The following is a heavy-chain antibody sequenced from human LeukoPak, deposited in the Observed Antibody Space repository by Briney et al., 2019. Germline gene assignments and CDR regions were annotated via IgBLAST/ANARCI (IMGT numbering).Heavy chain of an antibody. CDR2: TGGSDDNT. CDR1: GFSVNGYV. D-gene: IGHD6-19*01. V-gene: IGHV3-23*01. CDR3: TKDLMTGFSSGWYFAY. Sequence: PGGSLRLSCEGSGFSVNGYVMSWVRQAPGKGLEWIAVTGGSDDNTHYADSVKGRFTISRDISENRLFLQMNSLRPDDSALYYCTKDLMTGFSSGWYFAYWGQGTLVTVSS. J-gene: IGHJ4*02.